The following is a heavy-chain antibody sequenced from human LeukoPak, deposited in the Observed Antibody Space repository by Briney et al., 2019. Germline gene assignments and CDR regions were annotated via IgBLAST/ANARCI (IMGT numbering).Heavy chain of an antibody. Sequence: GASVKVSCKASGYTFTGYYMHWVRQAPGQGLEWMGWINPNSGGTNYAQKFQGRVTMTRDTSISTAYMELRSLRSDDTAVYYCARAATVTTPSRFWGQGTLVTVSS. CDR2: INPNSGGT. CDR1: GYTFTGYY. V-gene: IGHV1-2*02. D-gene: IGHD4-11*01. J-gene: IGHJ4*02. CDR3: ARAATVTTPSRF.